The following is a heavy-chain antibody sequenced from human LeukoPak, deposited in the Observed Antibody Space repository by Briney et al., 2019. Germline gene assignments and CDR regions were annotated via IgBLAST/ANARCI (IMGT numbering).Heavy chain of an antibody. CDR2: IYTSGST. CDR1: GGSISSGSYY. CDR3: ARDREGSSPGRPNYYYYMDV. J-gene: IGHJ6*03. Sequence: SQTLSLTCTVSGGSISSGSYYWSWIRQPAGKGLEWIGRIYTSGSTNYNPSLKSRVTISVDTSKNQFSLRLSSVTAADTAVYYCARDREGSSPGRPNYYYYMDVWGKGTTVTVSS. V-gene: IGHV4-61*02. D-gene: IGHD1-26*01.